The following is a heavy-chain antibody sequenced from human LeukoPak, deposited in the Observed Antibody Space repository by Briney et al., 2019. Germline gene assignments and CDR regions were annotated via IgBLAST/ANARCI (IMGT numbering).Heavy chain of an antibody. CDR3: ARRSLNFDY. Sequence: GGSLRLSCAASGFTFSRYSMNWVRQAPGKGLEWISYIRGNSTTIYYADSVKGRFTISRDNAKNSLYLQMNSLRAEDTAMYYCARRSLNFDYWGQGTLVTVSS. CDR2: IRGNSTTI. J-gene: IGHJ4*02. CDR1: GFTFSRYS. V-gene: IGHV3-48*04.